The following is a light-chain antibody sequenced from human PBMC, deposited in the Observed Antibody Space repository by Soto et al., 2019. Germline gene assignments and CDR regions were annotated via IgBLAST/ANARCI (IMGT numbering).Light chain of an antibody. CDR3: QSYDSSLSGVV. V-gene: IGLV1-40*01. J-gene: IGLJ2*01. CDR2: GNN. CDR1: SSKIGAGYD. Sequence: QSVLTQPTSVSGAPGQRVTISCTGSSSKIGAGYDVHWYQQLPGAAPKLLIYGNNNRPSGVPDRFSGSKSGTSASLAITGLQAEDEADYYCQSYDSSLSGVVFGGGTKLTVL.